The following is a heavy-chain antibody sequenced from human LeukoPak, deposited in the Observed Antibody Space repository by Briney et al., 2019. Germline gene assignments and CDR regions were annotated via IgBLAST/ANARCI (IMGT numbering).Heavy chain of an antibody. J-gene: IGHJ4*02. Sequence: GGSLRLSCAASGFTFGSYAMSWVRQAPGKGLEWVSAISGSGGSTYYADSVRGRFTISRDNSKDTLYVQMNSLRAEDAAVYYCAKSHSVVRRGYFDYWGQGALVTVSS. D-gene: IGHD2-2*01. V-gene: IGHV3-23*01. CDR3: AKSHSVVRRGYFDY. CDR2: ISGSGGST. CDR1: GFTFGSYA.